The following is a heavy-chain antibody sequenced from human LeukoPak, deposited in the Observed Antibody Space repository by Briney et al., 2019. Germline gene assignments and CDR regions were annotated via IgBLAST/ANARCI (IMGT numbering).Heavy chain of an antibody. Sequence: SETLSLTCTVSGGSISSGGYYWSWIRQHPWKGLEWIGYIYYSGSTYYNPSLKSRVTISVDTSKNQFSLKLSSVTTADTAVYYCARVLGRLGELYPFDYWGQGTLVTVSS. J-gene: IGHJ4*02. CDR2: IYYSGST. CDR3: ARVLGRLGELYPFDY. CDR1: GGSISSGGYY. D-gene: IGHD3-16*01. V-gene: IGHV4-31*03.